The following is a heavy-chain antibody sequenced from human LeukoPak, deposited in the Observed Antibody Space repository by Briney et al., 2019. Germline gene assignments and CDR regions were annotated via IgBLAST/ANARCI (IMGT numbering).Heavy chain of an antibody. V-gene: IGHV3-7*01. D-gene: IGHD1-26*01. CDR2: IKQDGSEK. CDR1: GFTFSSYW. Sequence: GGSLRLSCAASGFTFSSYWMSWVRQAPGKGLEWVANIKQDGSEKYYVDSVKGRFTISRDNAKNSLYLQMNSLRAEDTAVYYCARVSGSYFSWSSHFDYWGQGTLVTVSS. J-gene: IGHJ4*02. CDR3: ARVSGSYFSWSSHFDY.